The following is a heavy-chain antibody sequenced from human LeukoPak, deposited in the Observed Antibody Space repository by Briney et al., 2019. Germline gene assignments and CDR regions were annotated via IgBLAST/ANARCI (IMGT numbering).Heavy chain of an antibody. CDR2: IYPGDSDT. D-gene: IGHD6-19*01. CDR1: GYSFTTYW. Sequence: SLQISCKGSGYSFTTYWICCVRQMPGNRLEWMGIIYPGDSDTRYSPSFQGQVTISADKSISTAYLQWSSLKASDTAMYYCARQVFSSGWYVIRPATHFDYWGQGTLVTVSS. V-gene: IGHV5-51*01. J-gene: IGHJ4*02. CDR3: ARQVFSSGWYVIRPATHFDY.